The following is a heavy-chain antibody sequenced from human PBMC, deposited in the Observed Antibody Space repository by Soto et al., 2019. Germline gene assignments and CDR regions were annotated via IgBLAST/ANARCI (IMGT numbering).Heavy chain of an antibody. D-gene: IGHD1-1*01. CDR1: GGTFSSYA. CDR3: ARVSEPYSSYYGMYV. V-gene: IGHV1-69*13. CDR2: IIPIFGTA. Sequence: PPASVKVSCKASGGTFSSYAISWVRKAPGQGLEWMGGIIPIFGTANYAQKFQGRVTITADESTSTAYMELSSLRSEDTAVYYCARVSEPYSSYYGMYVWGQGTTVTVSS. J-gene: IGHJ6*02.